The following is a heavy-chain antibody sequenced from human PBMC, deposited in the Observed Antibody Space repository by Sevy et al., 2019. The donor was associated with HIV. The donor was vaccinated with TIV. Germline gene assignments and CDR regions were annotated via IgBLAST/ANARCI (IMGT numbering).Heavy chain of an antibody. Sequence: SETLSLTCSVSGYFIRNGYCWGWIRQPPGKGLQWIANIDHSGTTNYNPSLKSRVTISVDTSKNQVSLKLSSVTAADKAVYYCARDSSSWYNYPYYMDVWGKGTTVTVSS. J-gene: IGHJ6*03. V-gene: IGHV4-38-2*02. CDR3: ARDSSSWYNYPYYMDV. D-gene: IGHD6-13*01. CDR2: IDHSGTT. CDR1: GYFIRNGYC.